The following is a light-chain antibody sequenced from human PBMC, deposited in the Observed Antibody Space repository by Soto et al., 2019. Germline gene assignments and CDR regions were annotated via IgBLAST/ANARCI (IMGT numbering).Light chain of an antibody. CDR1: RSILSTSNNKNY. J-gene: IGKJ3*01. CDR3: QQYFNTPFT. CDR2: WAS. Sequence: DTVMTQSPDSLAVSLGERATINCRSSRSILSTSNNKNYLSWYQQKPGQPPKLLVYWASTRESGVADRFSGSGSGTDFTLTISSLQAEDVAVYYCQQYFNTPFTFGPGTKVEIK. V-gene: IGKV4-1*01.